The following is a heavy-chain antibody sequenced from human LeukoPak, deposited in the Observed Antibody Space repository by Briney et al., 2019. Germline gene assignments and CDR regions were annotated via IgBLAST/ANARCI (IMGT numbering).Heavy chain of an antibody. J-gene: IGHJ4*02. D-gene: IGHD3-22*01. CDR3: ARGYYDSSGYYFDY. V-gene: IGHV4-38-2*02. CDR2: IYHSGST. Sequence: SETLSLTCTVSGYSISSGYYWGWIRQPPGKGLEWIGSIYHSGSTYYNPPLKSRVTISVDTSKNQFSLKLSSVTAADTAVYYCARGYYDSSGYYFDYWGQGTLVTVSS. CDR1: GYSISSGYY.